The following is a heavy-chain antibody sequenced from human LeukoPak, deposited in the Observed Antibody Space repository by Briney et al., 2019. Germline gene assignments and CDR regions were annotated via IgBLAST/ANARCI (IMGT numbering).Heavy chain of an antibody. CDR2: ISSSSSTI. CDR1: GFTFSSYS. CDR3: AREGRMVHWAFDI. J-gene: IGHJ3*02. D-gene: IGHD1-1*01. Sequence: PGGSLRLSCAASGFTFSSYSMNWVRQAPGKGLEWVSYISSSSSTINYADSVEGRFTISRDNVKNSLYLQMNSLRAEDTAVYYCAREGRMVHWAFDIWGQGTMVTVSS. V-gene: IGHV3-48*01.